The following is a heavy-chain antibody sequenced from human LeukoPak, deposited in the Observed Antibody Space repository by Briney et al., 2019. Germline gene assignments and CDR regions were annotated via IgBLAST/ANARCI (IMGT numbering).Heavy chain of an antibody. Sequence: GGSLRLSCAASGFTFSGSAMHWARQASGKGLEWVGRIRSKANSYATAYAASVKGRFTISRDDSKNTAYLQMNSLKTEDTAVYYCTRQYYYYYMDVWGKGTTVTVSS. V-gene: IGHV3-73*01. CDR2: IRSKANSYAT. CDR3: TRQYYYYYMDV. CDR1: GFTFSGSA. J-gene: IGHJ6*03.